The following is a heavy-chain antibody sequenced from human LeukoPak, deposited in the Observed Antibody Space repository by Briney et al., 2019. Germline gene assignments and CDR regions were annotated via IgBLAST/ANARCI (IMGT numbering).Heavy chain of an antibody. J-gene: IGHJ6*02. CDR3: AREGAAPGGMDV. Sequence: SVKVSSTASGGTFSSYTISWVRQAPGQGLEWMGRIIPILGIANYAQKFQGRVTITADKSTSTAYMELSSLRSEDTAVYYCAREGAAPGGMDVWGQGTTVTVSS. CDR1: GGTFSSYT. D-gene: IGHD6-6*01. CDR2: IIPILGIA. V-gene: IGHV1-69*02.